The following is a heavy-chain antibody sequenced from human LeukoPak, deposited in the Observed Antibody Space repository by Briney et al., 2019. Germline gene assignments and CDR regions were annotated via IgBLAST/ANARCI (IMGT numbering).Heavy chain of an antibody. CDR1: GGSISSGDYY. J-gene: IGHJ5*02. CDR2: IYYSGST. V-gene: IGHV4-30-4*01. D-gene: IGHD5-18*01. Sequence: SQTLSLTCTVSGGSISSGDYYWSWIRQPPGKGPEWIGYIYYSGSTYYNPSLKSRVTISVDTSKNQFSLKLSSVTAADTAVYYCARDRSGYSYGYINWFDPWGQGTLVTVSS. CDR3: ARDRSGYSYGYINWFDP.